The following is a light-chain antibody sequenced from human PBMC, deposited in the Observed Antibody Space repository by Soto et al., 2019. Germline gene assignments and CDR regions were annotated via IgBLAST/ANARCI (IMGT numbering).Light chain of an antibody. V-gene: IGLV2-14*01. CDR3: SSYTSSSTLYV. CDR2: DVS. Sequence: QSALTQPASVSGSPGQSITISCTGTSSDVGGYNYVSWYQQHPGKAPKLMIYDVSNRPSGVSNRFSGSKSGNTASLTISGLQAEDEADYYCSSYTSSSTLYVFVTVTKVTV. CDR1: SSDVGGYNY. J-gene: IGLJ1*01.